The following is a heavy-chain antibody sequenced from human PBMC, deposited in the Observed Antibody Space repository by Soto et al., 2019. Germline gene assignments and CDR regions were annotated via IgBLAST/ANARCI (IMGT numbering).Heavy chain of an antibody. V-gene: IGHV3-30*04. CDR3: AKGLDRASLDF. Sequence: GGSLRLSGAASGFTFSSYAMHWVRQAPGKGLEWVAVISYDGDDISYADSIKGRFTISRDNSKNTVYLQMNTLRVEDTAIYYCAKGLDRASLDFWGQGALVTVS. J-gene: IGHJ4*02. CDR2: ISYDGDDI. D-gene: IGHD1-1*01. CDR1: GFTFSSYA.